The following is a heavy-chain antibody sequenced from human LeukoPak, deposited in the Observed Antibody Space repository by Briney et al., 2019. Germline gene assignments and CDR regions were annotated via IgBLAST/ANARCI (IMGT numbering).Heavy chain of an antibody. V-gene: IGHV4-39*07. CDR3: ARVVGGSGWYND. CDR2: IYYSGST. J-gene: IGHJ4*02. CDR1: GGSISSSSYY. D-gene: IGHD6-19*01. Sequence: PSETLSLTCTVSGGSISSSSYYWGWIRQPPGKGLEWIGSIYYSGSTYYNPSLKSRVTISVDTSKTQFSLKLSSVTAADTAVYYCARVVGGSGWYNDWGQGTLVTVSS.